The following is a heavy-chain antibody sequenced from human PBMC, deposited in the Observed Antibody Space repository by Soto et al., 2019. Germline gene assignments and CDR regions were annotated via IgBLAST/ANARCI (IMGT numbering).Heavy chain of an antibody. CDR3: AREGVDAYYSYGMDV. CDR2: ISTYNGDT. CDR1: GYTFTRSG. V-gene: IGHV1-18*01. J-gene: IGHJ6*02. Sequence: ASVKVSCKASGYTFTRSGISWVRQTPGQGLEWMGWISTYNGDTNYAQTFQGRVTMTTDTSTSTVHMEVRSLRSDDTAVYYCAREGVDAYYSYGMDVWGQGTPGTVSS.